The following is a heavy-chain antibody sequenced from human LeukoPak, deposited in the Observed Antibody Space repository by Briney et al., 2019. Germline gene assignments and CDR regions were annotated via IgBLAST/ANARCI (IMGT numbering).Heavy chain of an antibody. D-gene: IGHD3-9*01. CDR3: ARQRFPPILTDPDFDY. Sequence: GGSLRLSCAASGFTFSSYSMNWVRQAPGKGLEWVSYISSSSSTIYYADSVKGRFTISRDNAKNSLYLQMNSLRAEDTAVYYCARQRFPPILTDPDFDYWGQGTLVTVSS. CDR1: GFTFSSYS. V-gene: IGHV3-48*01. J-gene: IGHJ4*02. CDR2: ISSSSSTI.